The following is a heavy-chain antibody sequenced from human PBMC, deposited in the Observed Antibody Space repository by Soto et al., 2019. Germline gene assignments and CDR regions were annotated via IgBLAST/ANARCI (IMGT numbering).Heavy chain of an antibody. V-gene: IGHV3-30*18. CDR1: GFTFSSYG. D-gene: IGHD3-10*01. Sequence: SLRLSCEASGFTFSSYGMHWVRQAPGKGLEWVAVISYDGSNKYYAVSVKGRFTISRENSKNTLYLQMNRLRAKNTAVYYCAKTTSMVRGPYYYYYYGMDVWGQGTTVTVSS. CDR3: AKTTSMVRGPYYYYYYGMDV. CDR2: ISYDGSNK. J-gene: IGHJ6*02.